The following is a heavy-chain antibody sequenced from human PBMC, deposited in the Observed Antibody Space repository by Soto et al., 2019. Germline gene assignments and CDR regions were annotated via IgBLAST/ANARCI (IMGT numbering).Heavy chain of an antibody. CDR3: SGDRVGCVEALGH. V-gene: IGHV1-69*12. D-gene: IGHD2-15*01. Sequence: QVQLVQSGAEVKKPGSSVKVSCKASGGTFSSYAISWVRQAPGQGLEWMGGIIPIFGTANYAQKFQGRVTITADESTNTAHMELSRPGSEEKGVYFCSGDRVGCVEALGHWGQGTLGTLFS. CDR1: GGTFSSYA. CDR2: IIPIFGTA. J-gene: IGHJ4*02.